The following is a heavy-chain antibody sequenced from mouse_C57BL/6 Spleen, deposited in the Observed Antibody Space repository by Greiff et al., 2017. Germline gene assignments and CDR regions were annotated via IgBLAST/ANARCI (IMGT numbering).Heavy chain of an antibody. CDR3: ARSGRGYGSSYDY. D-gene: IGHD1-1*01. J-gene: IGHJ2*01. CDR1: GYTFTDYN. Sequence: VQLKQSGPELVKPGASVKIPCKASGYTFTDYNMDWVKQSHGKSLEWIGDINPNNGGTIYNQKFKGKATLTVDKSSSTAYMELRSLTSEDTAVYYCARSGRGYGSSYDYWGQGTTLTVSS. CDR2: INPNNGGT. V-gene: IGHV1-18*01.